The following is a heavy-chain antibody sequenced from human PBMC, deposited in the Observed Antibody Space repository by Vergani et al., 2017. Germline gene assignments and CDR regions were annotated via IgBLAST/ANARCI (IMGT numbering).Heavy chain of an antibody. Sequence: QVQLVESGGGVVQPGRSLRLSCAASGFTFSSYGMHWVRQAPGKGLEWVAVIWYDGSNKYYADSVKGRFTISRDNSKNTLYLQMNSLRAEDTAVYYCAKEVKHDDYWGQGTLVTVSS. CDR2: IWYDGSNK. CDR3: AKEVKHDDY. CDR1: GFTFSSYG. J-gene: IGHJ4*02. V-gene: IGHV3-33*06. D-gene: IGHD4-23*01.